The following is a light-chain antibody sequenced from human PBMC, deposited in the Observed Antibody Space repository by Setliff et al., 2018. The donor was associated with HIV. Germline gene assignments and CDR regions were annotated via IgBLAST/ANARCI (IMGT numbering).Light chain of an antibody. V-gene: IGLV2-14*03. J-gene: IGLJ1*01. CDR1: SSDVGAYNR. Sequence: QSALTQPASVSGSPGQSITTACTGTSSDVGAYNRVSWYQQYPGKAPRLLLYDVSYRPSGVSDRFYGSKSGSTASLTISILQPEDEADYYCSSYTNSESVVLGSGTKATVL. CDR2: DVS. CDR3: SSYTNSESVV.